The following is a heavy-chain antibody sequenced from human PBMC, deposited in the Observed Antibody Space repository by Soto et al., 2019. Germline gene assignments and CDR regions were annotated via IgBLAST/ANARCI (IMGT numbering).Heavy chain of an antibody. CDR1: GGSISSYY. J-gene: IGHJ6*02. Sequence: SETLSLTCTVSGGSISSYYWSWIRQPAGKGLEWIGRIYTSGSTNYNPSLKSRVTISVDTSKNQFSLKLSSVTAADTAVYYCARSDSSSWYAYYYYGMDVWGQGTTVTVSS. CDR2: IYTSGST. CDR3: ARSDSSSWYAYYYYGMDV. D-gene: IGHD6-13*01. V-gene: IGHV4-4*07.